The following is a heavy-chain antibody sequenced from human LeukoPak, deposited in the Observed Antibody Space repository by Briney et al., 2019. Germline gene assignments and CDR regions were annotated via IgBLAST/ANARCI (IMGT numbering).Heavy chain of an antibody. CDR3: ARERHDILTGYYIDYYYYYMDA. D-gene: IGHD3-9*01. CDR1: GFTVSSNY. J-gene: IGHJ6*03. V-gene: IGHV3-53*01. CDR2: IYSGGST. Sequence: GGSLRLSCAASGFTVSSNYMSWVRQAPGKGLEWVSVIYSGGSTYYADSVKGRFTISRDNSKNTLYLQMNSLRAEDTAVYYCARERHDILTGYYIDYYYYYMDAWGKGTTVTVSS.